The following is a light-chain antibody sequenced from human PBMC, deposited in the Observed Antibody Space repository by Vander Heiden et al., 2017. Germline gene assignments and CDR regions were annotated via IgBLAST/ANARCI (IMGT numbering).Light chain of an antibody. Sequence: SYVLTQSPSVSLAAGKTARITCGGSNIGSKSVHWYQLKPGQAPVLFGYDDSDRPSGIPERFSGSKSGDTATLNTTRVEAGDEADYYCQVSDRITDNCVFGSGTKLNGL. J-gene: IGLJ1*01. CDR2: DDS. V-gene: IGLV3-21*03. CDR3: QVSDRITDNCV. CDR1: NIGSKS.